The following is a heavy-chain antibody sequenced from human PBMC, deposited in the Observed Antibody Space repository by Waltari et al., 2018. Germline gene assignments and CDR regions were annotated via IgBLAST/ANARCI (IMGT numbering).Heavy chain of an antibody. V-gene: IGHV1-24*01. CDR2: FDPEDGET. Sequence: QVQLVQSGAEVKKPGASVKVSCKVSGYTLTELSMHWVRQAPGKGLEWMGGFDPEDGETIYAQKFQGRVTMTEDTSTDTAYMELSSLRSEDTAVYYCATVGDTREAWGYYYYMDVWGKGTTVTVSS. J-gene: IGHJ6*03. D-gene: IGHD3-16*01. CDR3: ATVGDTREAWGYYYYMDV. CDR1: GYTLTELS.